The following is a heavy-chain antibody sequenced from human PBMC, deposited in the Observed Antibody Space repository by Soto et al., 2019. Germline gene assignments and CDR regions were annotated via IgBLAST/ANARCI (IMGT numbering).Heavy chain of an antibody. J-gene: IGHJ4*02. CDR1: GGTFSSYT. CDR2: IIPILGIA. D-gene: IGHD2-2*01. CDR3: ASRGYCSSTSCQEGYFDY. V-gene: IGHV1-69*02. Sequence: QVQLVQSGAEVKKPGSSVKVSCKASGGTFSSYTISWVRQAPGQGLEWMGRIIPILGIANYAQKFQGRVTITADXXTXTXXMELSSLRSEDTAVYYCASRGYCSSTSCQEGYFDYWGQGTLVTVSS.